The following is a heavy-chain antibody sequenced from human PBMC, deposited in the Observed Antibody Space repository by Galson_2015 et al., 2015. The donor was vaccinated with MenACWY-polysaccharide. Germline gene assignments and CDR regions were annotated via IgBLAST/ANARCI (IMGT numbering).Heavy chain of an antibody. CDR1: GFTFSGYG. V-gene: IGHV3-23*01. CDR3: AKAGWREYNDLWSGYRL. J-gene: IGHJ4*02. D-gene: IGHD3-3*01. CDR2: ISGRGDNT. Sequence: SMRLSCAASGFTFSGYGMSWVRQAPGTGLEWVSGISGRGDNTKLADSVKGRFTISRDNSENTLRLQMNSLRAEDTAVYYCAKAGWREYNDLWSGYRLWGQGTLVTVSS.